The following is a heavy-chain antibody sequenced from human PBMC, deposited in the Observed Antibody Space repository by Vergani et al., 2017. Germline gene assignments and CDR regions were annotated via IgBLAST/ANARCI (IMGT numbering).Heavy chain of an antibody. D-gene: IGHD6-19*01. J-gene: IGHJ4*02. CDR2: IYYSGST. V-gene: IGHV4-59*08. CDR1: GRSISSYY. Sequence: QVQLQESGPGLVKPSETLSLTCTVSGRSISSYYWSWLRQPPGKGLEWIGYIYYSGSTNYNPSLKSRVTISVDTSKNQFSLKLSSVTAADTPVYYCARHPHRSYYFDYWGQGTLVTVSS. CDR3: ARHPHRSYYFDY.